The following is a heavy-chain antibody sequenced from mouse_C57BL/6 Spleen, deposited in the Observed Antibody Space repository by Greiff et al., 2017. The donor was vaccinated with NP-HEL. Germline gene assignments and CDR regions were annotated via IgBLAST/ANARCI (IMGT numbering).Heavy chain of an antibody. CDR1: GYTFTSYW. D-gene: IGHD3-1*01. J-gene: IGHJ1*03. Sequence: QVQLQQPGAELVKPGASVKVSCKASGYTFTSYWMHWVKQRPGQGLEWIGRIHPSDSDTIYNQKFKGKATLTVDKSSSTAYMQLSSLTSEDSAVDYGAISGDYRYFDVWGTGTTVTVSS. CDR2: IHPSDSDT. V-gene: IGHV1-74*01. CDR3: AISGDYRYFDV.